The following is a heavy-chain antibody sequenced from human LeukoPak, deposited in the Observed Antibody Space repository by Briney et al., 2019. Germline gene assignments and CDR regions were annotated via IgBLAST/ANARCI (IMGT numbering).Heavy chain of an antibody. CDR1: GYSLSSGYY. CDR2: IYHSGST. J-gene: IGHJ3*02. D-gene: IGHD3-16*01. CDR3: ARGIMTMGGTLAFDI. Sequence: SETLSLTCTVSGYSLSSGYYWGWIRQPPGKGLEWIGSIYHSGSTYYNPSLKSRVTISVDTSKNQFSLKLSSVTAADTAVHYCARGIMTMGGTLAFDIWGQGTMVTVSS. V-gene: IGHV4-38-2*02.